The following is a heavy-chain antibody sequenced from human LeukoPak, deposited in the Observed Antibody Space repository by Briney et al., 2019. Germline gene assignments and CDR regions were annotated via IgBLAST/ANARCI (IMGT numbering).Heavy chain of an antibody. D-gene: IGHD3-16*01. CDR2: ISAYNGNT. Sequence: ASVKVFCKAAGYTFTIYGISWVRQAPGQGLEWMGWISAYNGNTNYAQKLQGRVTMTTDTSTSTAYMELRSLRSDDTAVYYCARVDDSRGIANDYWGEGTLVTVSS. V-gene: IGHV1-18*01. CDR1: GYTFTIYG. CDR3: ARVDDSRGIANDY. J-gene: IGHJ4*02.